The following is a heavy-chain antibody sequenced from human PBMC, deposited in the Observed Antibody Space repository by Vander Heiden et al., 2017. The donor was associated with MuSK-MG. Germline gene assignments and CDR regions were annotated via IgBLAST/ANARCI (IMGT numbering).Heavy chain of an antibody. CDR3: ARDSRKDDAFDI. Sequence: EVQLVASGGGLVKPGGSLRLSCAASGFTFSSYSMNWVRQAPGKGLEWVSSISSSSSYIYYADSVKGRFTISRDNAKNSLYLQMNSLRAEDTAVYYCARDSRKDDAFDIWGQGTMVTVSS. J-gene: IGHJ3*02. V-gene: IGHV3-21*01. CDR2: ISSSSSYI. CDR1: GFTFSSYS.